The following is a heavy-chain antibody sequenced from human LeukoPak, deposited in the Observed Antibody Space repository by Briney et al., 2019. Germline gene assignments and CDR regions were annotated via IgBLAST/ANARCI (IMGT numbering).Heavy chain of an antibody. D-gene: IGHD6-6*01. V-gene: IGHV3-21*01. CDR2: ISSGTGSYI. J-gene: IGHJ4*02. CDR3: ARCSGVFGSSDY. CDR1: GFSFSSYS. Sequence: GGSLRLSCVVSGFSFSSYSMNWGRQAPGKGLEWASTISSGTGSYIYYADSVRGRFTISRDNAKNSLYLQMNSLRAEDTAVYYCARCSGVFGSSDYWGQGTLVTVSS.